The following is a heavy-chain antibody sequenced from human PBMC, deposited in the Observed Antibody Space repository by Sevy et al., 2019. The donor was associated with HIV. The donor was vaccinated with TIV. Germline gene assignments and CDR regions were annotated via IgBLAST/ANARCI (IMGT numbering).Heavy chain of an antibody. V-gene: IGHV3-21*01. CDR1: GFTFSSYS. J-gene: IGHJ4*02. D-gene: IGHD6-19*01. Sequence: GGSLRLSCAASGFTFSSYSMNWVRQAPGKGLEWVSSISSSSSYIYYADSVKGRFTISRDNAKNSLYLQMNSLRAEDTAVYYCARDRRGGYDLISSGWYGGGISDYRGQGTLVTVSS. CDR2: ISSSSSYI. CDR3: ARDRRGGYDLISSGWYGGGISDY.